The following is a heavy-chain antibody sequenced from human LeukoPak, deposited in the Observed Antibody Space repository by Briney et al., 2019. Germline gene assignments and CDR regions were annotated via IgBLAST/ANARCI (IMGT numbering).Heavy chain of an antibody. CDR1: GYTFTGYG. J-gene: IGHJ4*02. D-gene: IGHD3-3*01. V-gene: IGHV1-18*01. Sequence: ASVKVSCKASGYTFTGYGISWVRQAPGQGLEWMGWISAYNGNTNYAQKLQGRVTMTTDTSTSTAYMELRSLRSDDTAVYYCARPAYYDFWSGYLYYFDYWGQGTLVTVSS. CDR3: ARPAYYDFWSGYLYYFDY. CDR2: ISAYNGNT.